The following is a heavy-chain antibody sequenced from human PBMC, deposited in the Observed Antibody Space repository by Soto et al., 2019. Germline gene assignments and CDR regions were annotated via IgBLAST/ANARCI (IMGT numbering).Heavy chain of an antibody. V-gene: IGHV3-23*01. Sequence: GGSLRLSCAASGFTFSSYAMSWVRQAPGKGLEWVSAISGSGGSTYYADSVKGRFTISRDNSKNTLYLQMNSLRAEDTAVYYCANTPSAETYSSGWYGGYYFDYWGQGTLVTVSS. D-gene: IGHD6-19*01. CDR2: ISGSGGST. CDR1: GFTFSSYA. J-gene: IGHJ4*02. CDR3: ANTPSAETYSSGWYGGYYFDY.